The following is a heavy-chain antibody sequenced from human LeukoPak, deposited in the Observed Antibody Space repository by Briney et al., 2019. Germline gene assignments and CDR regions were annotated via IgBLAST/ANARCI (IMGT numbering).Heavy chain of an antibody. CDR3: AKGIYSSGWSYFDY. CDR2: LSGSGITT. Sequence: GGSLRLSCAASGFTFSNSAMSWVRQAPGKGLGWVSTLSGSGITTYYADSVKGRFTISRDDSKNTLYLQMNSLRAEDTAVYYCAKGIYSSGWSYFDYWGHGTLVTVSS. V-gene: IGHV3-23*01. D-gene: IGHD6-19*01. J-gene: IGHJ4*01. CDR1: GFTFSNSA.